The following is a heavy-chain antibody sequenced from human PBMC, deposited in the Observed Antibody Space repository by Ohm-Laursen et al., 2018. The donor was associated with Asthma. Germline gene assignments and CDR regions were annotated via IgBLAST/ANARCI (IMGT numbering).Heavy chain of an antibody. CDR1: GFTFMKLG. D-gene: IGHD5-24*01. Sequence: SLRLSCAASGFTFMKLGMHWVRQAPGKGLAWVAVVSSDGYTQHYADSVKGRFTISRDNSKNTLYLQLNRLRADDTAGDYCAKLGGSANTLRVSEVLRDGLDYWGLGAQVTVSS. J-gene: IGHJ4*02. CDR3: AKLGGSANTLRVSEVLRDGLDY. CDR2: VSSDGYTQ. V-gene: IGHV3-30*18.